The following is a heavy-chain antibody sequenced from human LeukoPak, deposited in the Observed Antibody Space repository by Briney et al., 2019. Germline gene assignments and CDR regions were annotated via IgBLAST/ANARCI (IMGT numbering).Heavy chain of an antibody. V-gene: IGHV3-23*01. Sequence: PGGSLRLSRAASGFTFSSYAMSWVRQAPGKGLEWVSAISGSGGSTYYADSVKGRFTISRDNSKNTLYLQMNSLRAEDTAVYYCAKDLGNGRLRMAMGYWGQGTLVTVSS. CDR2: ISGSGGST. CDR3: AKDLGNGRLRMAMGY. CDR1: GFTFSSYA. J-gene: IGHJ4*02. D-gene: IGHD3-16*01.